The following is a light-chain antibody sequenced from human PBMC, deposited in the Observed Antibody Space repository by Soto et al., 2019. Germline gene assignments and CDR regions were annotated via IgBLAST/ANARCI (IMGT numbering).Light chain of an antibody. Sequence: DIQMTQSPSSLSASVGDRVTITCRAGQDIRNYLNWYQQKPGKAPNVLIYAAYTLQTGVPSRFSGSGSGTDFTLTISSPQPEDFATYYCQQSYSAPPWTFGQGTKVEIK. CDR2: AAY. J-gene: IGKJ1*01. CDR3: QQSYSAPPWT. CDR1: QDIRNY. V-gene: IGKV1-39*01.